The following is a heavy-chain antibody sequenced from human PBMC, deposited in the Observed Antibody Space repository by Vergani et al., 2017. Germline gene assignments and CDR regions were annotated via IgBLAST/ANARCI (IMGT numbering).Heavy chain of an antibody. V-gene: IGHV4-31*03. CDR3: ARGTVSITILGVVTQYYFDY. CDR2: IYYSGST. J-gene: IGHJ4*02. D-gene: IGHD3-3*01. CDR1: GGSLSSGGYY. Sequence: QVQLPESGPGLVKPSQTLSLTCTVSGGSLSSGGYYWSWIRQHPGKGLEWIGYIYYSGSTYYNPSLTSRVTISVDTSKNQFSLKLSSVTAADTAVYYCARGTVSITILGVVTQYYFDYWGQGTLVTVSS.